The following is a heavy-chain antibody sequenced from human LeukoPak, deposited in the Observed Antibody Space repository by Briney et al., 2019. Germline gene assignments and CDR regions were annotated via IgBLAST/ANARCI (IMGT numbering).Heavy chain of an antibody. V-gene: IGHV3-21*01. CDR1: GFTFSSYS. CDR3: ARAYSNFLNLYDY. CDR2: ISSSTSYI. J-gene: IGHJ4*02. D-gene: IGHD4-11*01. Sequence: GGSLRLSCAASGFTFSSYSMNWVRQAPGKGLEWVSSISSSTSYIYYADSVKGRFTISRDNAKNSLYLQMNSLRAEDTAVYYCARAYSNFLNLYDYWGQGTLVTVSS.